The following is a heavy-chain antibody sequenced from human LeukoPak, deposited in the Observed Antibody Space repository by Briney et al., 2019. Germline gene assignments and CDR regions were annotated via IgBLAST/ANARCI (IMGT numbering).Heavy chain of an antibody. D-gene: IGHD3-3*01. CDR2: IGNTGAT. V-gene: IGHV4-59*01. Sequence: SETLSLTCTVSGASISGSYWSWIRQSPGKGLDWIGYIGNTGATNYSPSLNSRVTISVDTSKNQFSLKLSSVTAADTAVYYCARGPPSIFGVVTPIWTFDYWGQGTLVTVSS. CDR1: GASISGSY. CDR3: ARGPPSIFGVVTPIWTFDY. J-gene: IGHJ4*02.